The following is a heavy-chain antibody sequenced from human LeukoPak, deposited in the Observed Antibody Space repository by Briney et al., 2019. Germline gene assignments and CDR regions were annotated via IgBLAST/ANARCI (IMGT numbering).Heavy chain of an antibody. D-gene: IGHD3-10*01. CDR2: ISDSGGRT. CDR3: AKGGGSLGY. J-gene: IGHJ4*02. CDR1: GFTFSSYS. V-gene: IGHV3-23*01. Sequence: GGSLRLSCAASGFTFSSYSLHWVRQAPGKGLEWVAGISDSGGRTNYADSVKGRFTISRDNPKNTLYLQMDSLRAEDTAVYYCAKGGGSLGYWGQGTLVTVSS.